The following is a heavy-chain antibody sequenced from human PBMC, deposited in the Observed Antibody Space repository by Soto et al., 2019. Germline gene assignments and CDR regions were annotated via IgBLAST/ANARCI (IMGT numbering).Heavy chain of an antibody. V-gene: IGHV4-61*01. CDR2: IYYSGST. Sequence: ETLSLTCTVSGGSVSSGSYYWSWIRQPPGKGLEWIGYIYYSGSTNYNPSLKSRVTISVDTSKNQFSLKLSSVTAADTAVYYCARARYYYDSSALGVFDYWGQGTLVTVSS. D-gene: IGHD3-22*01. J-gene: IGHJ4*02. CDR1: GGSVSSGSYY. CDR3: ARARYYYDSSALGVFDY.